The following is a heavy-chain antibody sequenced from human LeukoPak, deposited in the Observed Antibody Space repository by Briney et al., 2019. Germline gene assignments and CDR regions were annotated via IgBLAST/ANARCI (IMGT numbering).Heavy chain of an antibody. Sequence: GGSLRLSCAASGFTFSSYGMSWVRQAPGKGLEWVSAISGSGGSTYYADSVKGRFTISRDNSKNTLYLQMNSLRAEDTAVYYCAKVESGTVWFDPWGQGTLVTVSS. D-gene: IGHD2-8*02. CDR1: GFTFSSYG. J-gene: IGHJ5*02. CDR3: AKVESGTVWFDP. V-gene: IGHV3-23*01. CDR2: ISGSGGST.